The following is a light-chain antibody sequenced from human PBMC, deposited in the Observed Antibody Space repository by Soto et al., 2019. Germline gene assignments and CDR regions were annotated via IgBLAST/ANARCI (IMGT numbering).Light chain of an antibody. J-gene: IGKJ1*01. Sequence: EVGRTQYNSTLSVSPGERFSLSCIASQSVDINLACYQQKPGQAPRLRTYGASSRATGIPDRFSGSGSGTDFTLTISRLEPEDFAVYYCQQYGSSPAWTFGQGTKVAI. V-gene: IGKV3-20*01. CDR3: QQYGSSPAWT. CDR2: GAS. CDR1: QSVDIN.